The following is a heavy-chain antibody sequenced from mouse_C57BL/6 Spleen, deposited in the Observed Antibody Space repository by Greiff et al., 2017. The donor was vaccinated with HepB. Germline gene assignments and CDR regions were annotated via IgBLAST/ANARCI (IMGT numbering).Heavy chain of an antibody. CDR1: GYTFTSYW. V-gene: IGHV1-53*01. CDR2: INPSNGGT. CDR3: ARSRTGILPFAY. Sequence: QVQLQQPGTELVKPGASVKLSCKASGYTFTSYWMHWVKQRPGQGLEWIGNINPSNGGTNYNEKFKSKATLTVDKSSSAAYMQLSSLTSEDSAVYYCARSRTGILPFAYWGQGTLVTVSA. J-gene: IGHJ3*01. D-gene: IGHD4-1*01.